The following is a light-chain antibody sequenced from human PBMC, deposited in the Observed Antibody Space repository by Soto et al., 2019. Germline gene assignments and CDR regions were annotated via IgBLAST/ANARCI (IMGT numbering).Light chain of an antibody. V-gene: IGKV1-5*01. CDR1: QTVNTW. J-gene: IGKJ4*01. CDR3: QQYNSYSPAGLT. Sequence: DIQLTQSPSTLSASVGERVTITCRASQTVNTWLAWYQHKPGKAPKLLIYDASVLETGVPSRFSGFSSGTELNLTISSLQPDDFATYFCQQYNSYSPAGLTLGGGTKVDIK. CDR2: DAS.